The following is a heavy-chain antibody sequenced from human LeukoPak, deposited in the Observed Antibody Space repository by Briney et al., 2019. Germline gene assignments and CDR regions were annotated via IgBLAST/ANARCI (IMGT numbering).Heavy chain of an antibody. CDR1: GYTLTELS. D-gene: IGHD5-18*01. CDR2: FDPEDGET. Sequence: ASVKVSCKVSGYTLTELSMHWVRQAPGKGLEWMGGFDPEDGETIYAQKFQGRVTMTEDTSTDTAYMELGSLRSEDTAVYYCARVPGDTTRMDVWGQGTTVTVSS. V-gene: IGHV1-24*01. CDR3: ARVPGDTTRMDV. J-gene: IGHJ6*02.